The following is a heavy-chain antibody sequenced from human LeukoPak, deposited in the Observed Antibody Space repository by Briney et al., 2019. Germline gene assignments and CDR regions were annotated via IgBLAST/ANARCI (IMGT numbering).Heavy chain of an antibody. Sequence: PGRSLRLSCAASGFTSSGYGMHWVRQAPGKGLEWVTGIAFDGSRKHYADSVKGRFTISRDNARNTMDLQMNSLRVEDTAVYHCTRYDSSRFDPWGQGTLVIVSS. CDR2: IAFDGSRK. CDR3: TRYDSSRFDP. J-gene: IGHJ5*02. D-gene: IGHD3-3*01. V-gene: IGHV3-30*03. CDR1: GFTSSGYG.